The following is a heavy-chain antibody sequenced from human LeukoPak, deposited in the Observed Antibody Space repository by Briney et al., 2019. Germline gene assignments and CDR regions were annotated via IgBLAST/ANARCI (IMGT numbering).Heavy chain of an antibody. J-gene: IGHJ4*02. CDR3: ARSGPGH. V-gene: IGHV4-34*01. CDR2: INHSGST. D-gene: IGHD2-8*02. CDR1: GGSFSGYY. Sequence: PSETLSLTCAVYGGSFSGYYWNWIRQPPGKGLEWIGEINHSGSTDYNPSLKSRVTISVDTSKNQFSLKLSSVTAADTAVYYCARSGPGHWGQGTLVTVSS.